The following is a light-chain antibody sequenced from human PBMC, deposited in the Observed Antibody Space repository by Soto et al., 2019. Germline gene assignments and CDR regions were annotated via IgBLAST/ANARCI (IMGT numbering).Light chain of an antibody. CDR1: QGISHY. J-gene: IGKJ3*01. CDR2: AAS. CDR3: QEYDNGPFT. Sequence: DIQMTQSPSSLSASVGDRVTITCRATQGISHYLAWYQQRPGGVPKLLIHAASTLRSGVSSRFSGSGSGTDFTLSISSLQPDDVGSYSGQEYDNGPFTFGGGTKV. V-gene: IGKV1-27*01.